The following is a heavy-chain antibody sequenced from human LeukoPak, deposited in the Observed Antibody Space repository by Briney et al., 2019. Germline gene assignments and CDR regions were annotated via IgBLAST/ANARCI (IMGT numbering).Heavy chain of an antibody. CDR1: GFTFSSYW. V-gene: IGHV3-7*01. CDR2: IKHNGDEL. D-gene: IGHD3-16*01. Sequence: GGSLRLSCAAYGFTFSSYWMTWVRQAPGKGLEWVANIKHNGDELNYVDSVEDRFTISRDNAKNSLYLHMTSLRAEDTAVYYCARELRTFDSWGQGTLVTVSS. J-gene: IGHJ4*02. CDR3: ARELRTFDS.